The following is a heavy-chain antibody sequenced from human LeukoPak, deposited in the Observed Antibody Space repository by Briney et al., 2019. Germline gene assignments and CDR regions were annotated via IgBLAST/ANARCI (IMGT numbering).Heavy chain of an antibody. CDR2: IYHSGST. CDR3: ARVFITIFGVVHNWFDP. Sequence: PSETLSLTCTVSGGSISSYYWGWIRQPPGKGLEWIGSIYHSGSTYYNPSLKSRVTISVDTSKNQFSLKLSSVTAADTAVYYCARVFITIFGVVHNWFDPRGQGTLVTVSS. J-gene: IGHJ5*02. V-gene: IGHV4-38-2*02. CDR1: GGSISSYY. D-gene: IGHD3-3*01.